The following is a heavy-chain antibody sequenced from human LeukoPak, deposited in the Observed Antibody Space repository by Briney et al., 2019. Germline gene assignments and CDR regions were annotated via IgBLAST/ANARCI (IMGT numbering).Heavy chain of an antibody. CDR1: GXTFSNSG. CDR2: IRYDGTNA. J-gene: IGHJ4*02. CDR3: ASPGGSGSYQLDY. D-gene: IGHD3-10*01. Sequence: PGGSLRLSCAASGXTFSNSGMHWVRQAPGKGLEWVAVIRYDGTNAYYADSVRGRFTISRDNSNNTLYLQMNSLRAEDTAVYYCASPGGSGSYQLDYWGQGTLVTVSS. V-gene: IGHV3-33*01.